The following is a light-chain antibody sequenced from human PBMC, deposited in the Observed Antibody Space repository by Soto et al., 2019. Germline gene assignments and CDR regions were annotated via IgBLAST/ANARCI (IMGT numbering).Light chain of an antibody. V-gene: IGKV3-11*01. CDR3: QQYNSWRWT. J-gene: IGKJ1*01. CDR1: QSVSSY. CDR2: DAP. Sequence: IVLTQSPATLSLSPGERATLSCRASQSVSSYLAWYQQKPGQAPRLLIYDAPNRATGIPARFSGSGSGTDFTLIISSLQSEDSAVYYCQQYNSWRWTFGQGTKVDIK.